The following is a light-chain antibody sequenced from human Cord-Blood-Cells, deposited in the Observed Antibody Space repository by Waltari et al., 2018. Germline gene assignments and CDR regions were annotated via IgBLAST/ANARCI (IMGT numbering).Light chain of an antibody. CDR2: EGS. J-gene: IGLJ2*01. CDR1: SSDVGRYNL. V-gene: IGLV2-23*01. Sequence: QSALTQPASVSGSPGQSITISCTGTSSDVGRYNLVSWYQQHPGKAPKLLIYEGSKRPSGVSTRSSGSKYGNTASLTLSGLQAEDEADYYCCSYAGSSTLFGGGTKLTVL. CDR3: CSYAGSSTL.